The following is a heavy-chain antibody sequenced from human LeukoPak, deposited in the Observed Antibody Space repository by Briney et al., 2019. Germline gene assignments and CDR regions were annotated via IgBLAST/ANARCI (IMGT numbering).Heavy chain of an antibody. CDR1: GFTFSSYG. CDR2: ISYDGSNK. V-gene: IGHV3-30*18. J-gene: IGHJ5*02. D-gene: IGHD5-12*01. Sequence: GRSLRLSCAASGFTFSSYGMHWVRQAPGKGLEWVAVISYDGSNKYYADSVKGRFTISRDNSKNTLYLQMNSLRAEDTAVYYCAKDTEGGYSGYDGFDPWGQGTLVTVSS. CDR3: AKDTEGGYSGYDGFDP.